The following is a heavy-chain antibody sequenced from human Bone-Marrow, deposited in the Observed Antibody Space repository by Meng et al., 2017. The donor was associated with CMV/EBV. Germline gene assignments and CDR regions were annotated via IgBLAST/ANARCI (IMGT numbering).Heavy chain of an antibody. CDR2: ITAGGSP. Sequence: AFFNGYCSGWSQHPAEGRQGWVGYITAGGSPDYDPKLQGRITMSIDASKSKFYMELSSVTAEDTAVYYCARGPITNGRGWYRAALGCWGQGTLVTVSS. J-gene: IGHJ4*02. CDR1: AFFNGYC. D-gene: IGHD6-19*01. CDR3: ARGPITNGRGWYRAALGC. V-gene: IGHV4-34*01.